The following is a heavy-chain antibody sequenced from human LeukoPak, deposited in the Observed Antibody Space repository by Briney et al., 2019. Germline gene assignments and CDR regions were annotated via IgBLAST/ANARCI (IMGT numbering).Heavy chain of an antibody. CDR1: GYTFTSYG. Sequence: VSVKVSCKASGYTFTSYGISWVRQAPGQGLEWMGWISAYNGNTNYAQKLQGRVTMTTDTSTSTAYMELRSLRSDDTAVYYCARYKPQTYYYDSSGPGGAFDIWGQGTMVTVSS. D-gene: IGHD3-22*01. J-gene: IGHJ3*02. V-gene: IGHV1-18*01. CDR2: ISAYNGNT. CDR3: ARYKPQTYYYDSSGPGGAFDI.